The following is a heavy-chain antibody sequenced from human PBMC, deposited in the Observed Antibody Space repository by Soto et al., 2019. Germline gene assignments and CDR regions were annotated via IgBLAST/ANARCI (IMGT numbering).Heavy chain of an antibody. CDR1: GFRFSDYS. Sequence: AGGSLRLSCAASGFRFSDYSMSWVRQVPGGGLEWVAVISADGHSTYFADSVKGRFTITRDNFKDTMSLEMQYLRPEDTAVYHCAKIPPLYYDSSGFYGWFGPCGQGPQVTVSS. D-gene: IGHD3-22*01. CDR2: ISADGHST. V-gene: IGHV3-23*01. J-gene: IGHJ5*02. CDR3: AKIPPLYYDSSGFYGWFGP.